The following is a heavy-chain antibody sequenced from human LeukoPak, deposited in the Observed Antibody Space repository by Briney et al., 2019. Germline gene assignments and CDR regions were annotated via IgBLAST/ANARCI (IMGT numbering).Heavy chain of an antibody. V-gene: IGHV1-24*01. D-gene: IGHD1-1*01. CDR3: ARGELERLWFDP. J-gene: IGHJ5*02. CDR1: GYTLTELS. CDR2: FDPEDGET. Sequence: GASVKDSCKVSGYTLTELSMHWVRQAPGKGLEWMGGFDPEDGETIYAQKFQGRVTITRNTSISTAYMELSSLRSEDTAVYYCARGELERLWFDPWGQGTLVTVSS.